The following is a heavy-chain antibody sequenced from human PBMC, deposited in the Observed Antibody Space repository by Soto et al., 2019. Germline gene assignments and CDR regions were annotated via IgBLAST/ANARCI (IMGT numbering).Heavy chain of an antibody. CDR1: GFAFSNYG. CDR2: IGSSSSVT. CDR3: ARAALHGYDY. Sequence: GGSLRLSCAASGFAFSNYGMNWVRQAPGERLEWLSYIGSSSSVTYYTDSVKDRLTISRDDAKNSLYLRMNSLRDEDMAVYYCARAALHGYDYWGQGTLVTVSS. V-gene: IGHV3-48*02. D-gene: IGHD5-18*01. J-gene: IGHJ4*02.